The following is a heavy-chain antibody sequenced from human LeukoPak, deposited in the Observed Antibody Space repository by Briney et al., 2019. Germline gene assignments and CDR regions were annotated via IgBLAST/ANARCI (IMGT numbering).Heavy chain of an antibody. D-gene: IGHD2-2*01. V-gene: IGHV5-51*01. CDR1: GYSFTSYW. CDR2: IYPGDSDT. CDR3: ARQLDCSSTSCSVGLDY. J-gene: IGHJ4*02. Sequence: GESLKISCKGSGYSFTSYWIGWVRQMSGKGLEWMGIIYPGDSDTRYSPSFQGQVTISADKSISTAYLQWSSLKASDTAMYYCARQLDCSSTSCSVGLDYWGQGTLVTVSS.